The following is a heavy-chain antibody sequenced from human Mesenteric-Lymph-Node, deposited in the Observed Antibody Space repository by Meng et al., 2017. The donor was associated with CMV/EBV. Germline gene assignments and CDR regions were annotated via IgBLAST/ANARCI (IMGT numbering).Heavy chain of an antibody. CDR3: AAFSDYDSSGYYYWDY. CDR2: IYYSGST. CDR1: GGSINNYY. Sequence: SETLSLTCTVSGGSINNYYWSWIRQPPEKGLEWIGYIYYSGSTNYNPSLKSRVTISVDTSRNQFSLRLNSVTAADTAVYYCAAFSDYDSSGYYYWDYWGQGTLVTVSS. D-gene: IGHD3-22*01. J-gene: IGHJ4*02. V-gene: IGHV4-59*01.